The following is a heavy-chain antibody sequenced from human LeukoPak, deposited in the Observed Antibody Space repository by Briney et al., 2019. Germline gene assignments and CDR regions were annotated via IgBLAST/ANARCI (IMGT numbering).Heavy chain of an antibody. J-gene: IGHJ4*02. CDR3: ARDQTVDIVATMEFDY. V-gene: IGHV3-7*01. CDR2: IKQDGSEK. D-gene: IGHD5-12*01. Sequence: GGCLRLSCEASGFTVTSNYMSWVRQAPGKGLEWVANIKQDGSEKYYVDSVKGRFTISRDNAKNSLYLQMNSLRAEDTAVYYCARDQTVDIVATMEFDYWGQGTLVTVSS. CDR1: GFTVTSNY.